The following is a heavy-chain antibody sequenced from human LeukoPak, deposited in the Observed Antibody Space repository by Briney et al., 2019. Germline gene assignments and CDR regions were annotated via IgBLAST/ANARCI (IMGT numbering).Heavy chain of an antibody. CDR1: GGTFSSFA. V-gene: IGHV1-69*01. Sequence: SVKVSCKASGGTFSSFAIYWVRQAPGQGLEWMGGIAPIFGTANYAQKFQGRVTVTADESTSTAYMELSSLRSEDTAVYYCARDPGHSGSQNWGHGTLVTVSS. J-gene: IGHJ4*01. CDR2: IAPIFGTA. D-gene: IGHD1-26*01. CDR3: ARDPGHSGSQN.